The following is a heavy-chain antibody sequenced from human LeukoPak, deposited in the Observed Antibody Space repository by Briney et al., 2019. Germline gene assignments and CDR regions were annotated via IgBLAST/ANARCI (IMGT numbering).Heavy chain of an antibody. V-gene: IGHV3-21*01. CDR1: GFTFSSYS. Sequence: GGSLRLSCAASGFTFSSYSMNWVRQAPGKGLEWVSSISSSSSYIYYADSVKGRFTISRDNAKNMLYLQMSSLRVEDAAVYYCAKDSIYGGWGNAFDIWGQGTMVTVSS. CDR3: AKDSIYGGWGNAFDI. J-gene: IGHJ3*02. D-gene: IGHD3-16*01. CDR2: ISSSSSYI.